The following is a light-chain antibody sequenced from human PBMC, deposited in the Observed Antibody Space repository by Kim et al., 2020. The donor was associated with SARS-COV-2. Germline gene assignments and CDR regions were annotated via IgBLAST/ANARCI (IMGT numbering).Light chain of an antibody. CDR1: SLRSYY. Sequence: VAFGQTVRITCQGGSLRSYYATWYQQKPGQAPILVIYGKNNRPTGIPDRFSGSSSGNTASLTITGTQAGDEADYYCNSRDSNDNVVFGGGTQLTVL. V-gene: IGLV3-19*01. CDR3: NSRDSNDNVV. CDR2: GKN. J-gene: IGLJ2*01.